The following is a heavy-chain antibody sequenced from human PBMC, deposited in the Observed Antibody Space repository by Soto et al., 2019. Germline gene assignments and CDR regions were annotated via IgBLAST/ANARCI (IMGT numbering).Heavy chain of an antibody. D-gene: IGHD3-3*01. CDR1: GYTFTSYA. CDR2: INAGNGNT. Sequence: QVPLVQSGAEVKKPGASVKVSCKASGYTFTSYAMHWVRQAPGQRLEWMGWINAGNGNTKYSQKFQGRATITRDTSASTAYMELSSLRSEDTAVYYCAREEGLRFLEWLVWFDPWGQGTLVTVSS. V-gene: IGHV1-3*01. J-gene: IGHJ5*02. CDR3: AREEGLRFLEWLVWFDP.